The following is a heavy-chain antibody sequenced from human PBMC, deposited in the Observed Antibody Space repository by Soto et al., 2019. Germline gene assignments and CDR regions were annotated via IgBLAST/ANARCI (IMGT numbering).Heavy chain of an antibody. Sequence: QVQLQESGPGLVKPSGTLSLTCAVSGGSISSSNWWSGVRQPPGKGLEWIGEIYHSGSTNYNPSLKRRVTLSVDKSQNQFSLRLSSVTASDTAVYYCARGYSSSWYYYYYGMDVWGQGTTVTVS. CDR1: GGSISSSNW. V-gene: IGHV4-4*02. J-gene: IGHJ6*02. CDR3: ARGYSSSWYYYYYGMDV. CDR2: IYHSGST. D-gene: IGHD6-13*01.